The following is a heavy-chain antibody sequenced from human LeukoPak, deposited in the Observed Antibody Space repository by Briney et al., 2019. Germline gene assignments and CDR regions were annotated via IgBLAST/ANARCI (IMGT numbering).Heavy chain of an antibody. Sequence: SETLSLTCSVSGYSISSGYYWGWIRQPPGKGLEWIGSIYQSGTTSYNSSLKSRVTISVDTSKNQFSLKLSSVTAADTAVYSCARLAGGRFDYGAKGTRVTVSS. CDR3: ARLAGGRFDY. CDR1: GYSISSGYY. V-gene: IGHV4-38-2*02. CDR2: IYQSGTT. D-gene: IGHD3-16*01. J-gene: IGHJ4*02.